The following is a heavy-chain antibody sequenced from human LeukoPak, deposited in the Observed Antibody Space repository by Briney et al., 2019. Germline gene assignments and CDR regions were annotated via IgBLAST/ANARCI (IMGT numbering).Heavy chain of an antibody. CDR3: ARDYYDSSGYYYAEDY. J-gene: IGHJ4*02. CDR1: GFTFSSYS. V-gene: IGHV3-48*02. Sequence: GGSLRLSCAASGFTFSSYSMNWVRQAPGKGLEWVSYISSSSSTIYYADSVKGRFTISRDNAKNSLYLQMNSLRDEDTAVYYCARDYYDSSGYYYAEDYWGQGTLVTVSS. CDR2: ISSSSSTI. D-gene: IGHD3-22*01.